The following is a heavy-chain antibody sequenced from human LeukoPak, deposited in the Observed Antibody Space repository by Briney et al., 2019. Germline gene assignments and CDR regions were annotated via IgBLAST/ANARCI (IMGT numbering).Heavy chain of an antibody. Sequence: SVTVSRKASGGTFSSYAISWVRHAPGPGLEWMGGIIPIFGTANYAQKFQGRVTITADESTSISYMELSSLRSEDTAVYYCAREGDYIVVVPAAAPHWFDLWGQGTLVTVSS. CDR3: AREGDYIVVVPAAAPHWFDL. J-gene: IGHJ5*02. V-gene: IGHV1-69*01. CDR1: GGTFSSYA. D-gene: IGHD2-2*01. CDR2: IIPIFGTA.